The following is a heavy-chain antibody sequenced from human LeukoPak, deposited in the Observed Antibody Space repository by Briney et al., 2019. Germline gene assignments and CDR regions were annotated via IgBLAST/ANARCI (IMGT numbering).Heavy chain of an antibody. Sequence: SQTLSLTCTVSGGSISSGGNNGSWIPQPPGKGLEWIGYIYYSGSTYYNPSLKSRLTISVDTSDNQFSLKLISVTAADAAVYYCARGDGYNYDYWGQGTLVTVSS. J-gene: IGHJ4*02. V-gene: IGHV4-31*03. D-gene: IGHD5-24*01. CDR2: IYYSGST. CDR3: ARGDGYNYDY. CDR1: GGSISSGGNN.